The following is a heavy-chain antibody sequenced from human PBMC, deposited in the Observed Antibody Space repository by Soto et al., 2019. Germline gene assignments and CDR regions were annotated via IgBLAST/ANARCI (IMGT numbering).Heavy chain of an antibody. V-gene: IGHV1-18*01. CDR2: ISAYNGNT. CDR1: GYTFTSYG. CDR3: ARVVRKLSYVYGDYGSPKISFDP. D-gene: IGHD4-17*01. Sequence: QVQLVQSGAEVKKPGASVKVSCKASGYTFTSYGISWVRQAPGQGREWMGWISAYNGNTNYAQKLQGRVTMTTDTSTSTADMELRSLRSDDTAVYYCARVVRKLSYVYGDYGSPKISFDPWGQGTLVTVSS. J-gene: IGHJ5*02.